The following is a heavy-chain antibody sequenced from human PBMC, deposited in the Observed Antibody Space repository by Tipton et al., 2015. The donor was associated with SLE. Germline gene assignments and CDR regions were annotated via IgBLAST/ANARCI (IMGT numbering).Heavy chain of an antibody. V-gene: IGHV4-59*08. J-gene: IGHJ3*02. CDR2: IYYSGST. CDR1: GGSISSYY. D-gene: IGHD5-12*01. CDR3: ARLQSSEIVATTGAFDI. Sequence: TLSLTCTVSGGSISSYYWSWIRQPPGKGLEWIGYIYYSGSTNYNPSLKSRVTISVDTSKNQFSLKLSSVTAADTAVYYCARLQSSEIVATTGAFDIWGQGTMVTVSS.